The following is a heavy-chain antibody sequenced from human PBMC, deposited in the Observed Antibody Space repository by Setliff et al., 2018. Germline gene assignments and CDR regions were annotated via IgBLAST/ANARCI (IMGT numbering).Heavy chain of an antibody. Sequence: SETLSLTCNVSGASVSSHYWDWIRQPPGKGLEWIGFISYSGITNYSPSLKSRVTISVDTSKKQFSLKLRSVTAADTAVYHCATLPVGDLLFDNWGQGTLVTVS. V-gene: IGHV4-59*02. D-gene: IGHD3-16*01. J-gene: IGHJ4*02. CDR1: GASVSSHY. CDR3: ATLPVGDLLFDN. CDR2: ISYSGIT.